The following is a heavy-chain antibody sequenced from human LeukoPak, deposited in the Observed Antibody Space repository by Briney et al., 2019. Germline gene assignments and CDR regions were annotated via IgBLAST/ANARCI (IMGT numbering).Heavy chain of an antibody. CDR1: GYTFTGYL. Sequence: ASVKVSCKASGYTFTGYLIHWVRQAPGQGLEWMGWINPNSGGTNYAQKFQGRVTMTRDTSISTAYMELSRLRSDDTAVYYCARALEWELPRGGWGQGTLVTVSS. D-gene: IGHD1-26*01. V-gene: IGHV1-2*02. CDR2: INPNSGGT. CDR3: ARALEWELPRGG. J-gene: IGHJ4*02.